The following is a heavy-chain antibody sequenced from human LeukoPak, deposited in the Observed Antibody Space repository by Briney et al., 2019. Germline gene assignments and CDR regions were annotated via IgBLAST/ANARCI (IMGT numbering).Heavy chain of an antibody. V-gene: IGHV1-2*02. J-gene: IGHJ6*03. Sequence: ASVKVSCKASGYTFTGYYMHWVRQAPGQGLEWMGWINPNSGGTNYAQKFQGRVTMTRDTSISTAYMELSSLRSEDTAVYYCGGGAVDHYYYYMDVWGKGTTVTVSS. CDR3: GGGAVDHYYYYMDV. D-gene: IGHD1-26*01. CDR2: INPNSGGT. CDR1: GYTFTGYY.